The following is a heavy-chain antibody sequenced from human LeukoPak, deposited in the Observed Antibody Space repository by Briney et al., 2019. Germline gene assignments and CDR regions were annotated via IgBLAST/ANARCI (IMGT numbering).Heavy chain of an antibody. Sequence: SETLSLTCTVPAGSIAMYYWSWIRQSPGKGLEWIGNIYHSGSTYYNPSLTSRVTISVDTSKNQFSLKLSSVTAADTAVYYCARAFGVVVYFDYWGLGSLVTVSS. V-gene: IGHV4-59*04. J-gene: IGHJ4*02. CDR1: AGSIAMYY. D-gene: IGHD3-3*01. CDR2: IYHSGST. CDR3: ARAFGVVVYFDY.